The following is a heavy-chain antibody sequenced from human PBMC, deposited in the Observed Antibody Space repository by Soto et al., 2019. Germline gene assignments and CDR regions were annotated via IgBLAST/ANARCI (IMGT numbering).Heavy chain of an antibody. V-gene: IGHV3-23*01. J-gene: IGHJ4*02. Sequence: EVQLLESGGGLVQPGGSLRLSCAASGFTFSSYAMSWVRQAPGKGLEWVSAISGSGGSTYYADSVKGRFTISRDNSKNTLYLQMNSLRAEDTAVYYCAKDGAYDSSGYSRNFDYWGQGTLVTVSS. CDR1: GFTFSSYA. D-gene: IGHD3-22*01. CDR2: ISGSGGST. CDR3: AKDGAYDSSGYSRNFDY.